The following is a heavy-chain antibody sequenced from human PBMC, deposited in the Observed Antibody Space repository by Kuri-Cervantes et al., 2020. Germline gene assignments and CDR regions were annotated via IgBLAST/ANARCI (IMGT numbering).Heavy chain of an antibody. CDR1: GFTFSSYA. CDR3: ARGGGYYYDSSGTGGMDV. J-gene: IGHJ6*02. D-gene: IGHD3-22*01. V-gene: IGHV3-30-3*01. CDR2: ISYDGSNK. Sequence: LSLTCAASGFTFSSYAMHWVRQAPGKGLEWVAVISYDGSNKYYADSVKGRFTISRDNSKNTLYLQMNSLRAEDTAVYYCARGGGYYYDSSGTGGMDVWGQGTTVTVSS.